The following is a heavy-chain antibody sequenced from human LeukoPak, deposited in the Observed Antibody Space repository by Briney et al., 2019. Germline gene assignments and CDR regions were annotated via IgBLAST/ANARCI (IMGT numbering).Heavy chain of an antibody. CDR2: ISYSARST. CDR3: AKDDGGSPPDAFDI. D-gene: IGHD1-26*01. CDR1: GLTFSSYA. Sequence: GGSLRLPCAASGLTFSSYAMTWVRQAPGKGLEWVSTISYSARSTYYADSVKGRFAISSDTSKSALYLQMNGLRGEDTAVYYCAKDDGGSPPDAFDIWGQGTLVTVSS. V-gene: IGHV3-23*01. J-gene: IGHJ3*02.